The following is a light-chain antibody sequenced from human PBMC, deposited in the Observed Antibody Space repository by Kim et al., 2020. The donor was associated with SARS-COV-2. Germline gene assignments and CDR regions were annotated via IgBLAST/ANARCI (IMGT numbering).Light chain of an antibody. Sequence: DIQMTQSPSSLPASVGDRVTITCRASQDIRSDLGWYQQKPGKAPKRLISAASNLQSGVPSRFSGSGSGTEFILTISSLQSEDFATYYCLQHNIYPYTFGQGTKLEI. V-gene: IGKV1-17*01. J-gene: IGKJ2*01. CDR1: QDIRSD. CDR2: AAS. CDR3: LQHNIYPYT.